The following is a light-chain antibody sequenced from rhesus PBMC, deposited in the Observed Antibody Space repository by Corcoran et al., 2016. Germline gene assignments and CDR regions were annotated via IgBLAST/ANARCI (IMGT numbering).Light chain of an antibody. CDR2: YAP. J-gene: IGKJ2*01. Sequence: DIQMTQSPSSLPASVGDTFTITGRASQGISNNLACIQQKPGKAPKPLISYAPNLEMGVPSRFSGSGSGTDFTLTISSLQPEDFAIYYCQQHNSYPPSFGQGTKVEIK. V-gene: IGKV1S14*01. CDR1: QGISNN. CDR3: QQHNSYPPS.